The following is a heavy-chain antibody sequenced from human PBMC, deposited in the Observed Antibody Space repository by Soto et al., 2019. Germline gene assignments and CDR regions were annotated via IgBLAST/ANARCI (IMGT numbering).Heavy chain of an antibody. V-gene: IGHV3-21*01. CDR2: ISSSSSYI. J-gene: IGHJ3*02. D-gene: IGHD3-3*01. CDR3: ARDREYDFWSGPDAFDI. Sequence: GSLRLSCAASGFTFSSYSMNWVRQAPGKGLEWVSSISSSSSYIYYADSVKGRFTISRDNAKNSLYLQMNSLRAEDTAVYYCARDREYDFWSGPDAFDIWGQGTMVTVSS. CDR1: GFTFSSYS.